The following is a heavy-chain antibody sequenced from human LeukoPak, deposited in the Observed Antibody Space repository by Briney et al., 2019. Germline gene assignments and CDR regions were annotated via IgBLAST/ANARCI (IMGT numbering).Heavy chain of an antibody. CDR1: GFILSTYE. CDR3: AKGGSGSYYYYNGMDV. Sequence: PGGSLRLSCAASGFILSTYEMNWVRQAPGKGLEWVSGISSSGGNTYYADSVKGRFTISRDNSKNTLYLQMNSLRAEDTAIYYCAKGGSGSYYYYNGMDVWGQGTTVTVSS. D-gene: IGHD3-10*01. V-gene: IGHV3-23*01. CDR2: ISSSGGNT. J-gene: IGHJ6*02.